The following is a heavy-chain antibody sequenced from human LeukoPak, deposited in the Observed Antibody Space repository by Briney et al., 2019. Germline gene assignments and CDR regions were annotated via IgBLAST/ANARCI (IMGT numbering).Heavy chain of an antibody. Sequence: GSLRLSCAASGFTFSSYSMNWVRQAPGKGLEWIGEINHSGSTNYNPSLKSRVTISVDTSKNQFSLKLSSVTAADTAVYYCAKWGIGNNWDIDDHWGRGTLVTVSS. CDR1: GFTFSSYS. J-gene: IGHJ4*02. V-gene: IGHV4-34*08. D-gene: IGHD1-1*01. CDR2: INHSGST. CDR3: AKWGIGNNWDIDDH.